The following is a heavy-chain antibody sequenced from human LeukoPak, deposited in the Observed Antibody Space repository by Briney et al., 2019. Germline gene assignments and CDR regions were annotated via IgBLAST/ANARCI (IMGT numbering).Heavy chain of an antibody. CDR3: ARRAGAYSHPYDY. D-gene: IGHD4/OR15-4a*01. CDR1: GFTVSRNY. V-gene: IGHV3-53*01. J-gene: IGHJ4*02. CDR2: IFSST. Sequence: PGGSLRLSCAASGFTVSRNYMSWVRQAPGKGLEWVSFIFSSTHYSDSVKGRFTISRDNSKNTLYLQMNSLRAEDTAVYYCARRAGAYSHPYDYWGQGTLVTVSS.